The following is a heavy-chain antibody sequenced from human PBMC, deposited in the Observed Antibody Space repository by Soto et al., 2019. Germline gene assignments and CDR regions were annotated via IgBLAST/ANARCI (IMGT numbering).Heavy chain of an antibody. CDR2: INHNKGDT. V-gene: IGHV1-8*01. D-gene: IGHD1-1*01. CDR3: ARGAVGASTVADIMKPSKHHYTMDV. CDR1: GCTFSNYD. Sequence: GASVKVSCKASGCTFSNYDINWVRQAPGQGLEWMGWINHNKGDTASAQKFQGRVTMSWNTSINTAYLELTGLTSEDTAVYHCARGAVGASTVADIMKPSKHHYTMDVWGQGTTVTVSS. J-gene: IGHJ6*02.